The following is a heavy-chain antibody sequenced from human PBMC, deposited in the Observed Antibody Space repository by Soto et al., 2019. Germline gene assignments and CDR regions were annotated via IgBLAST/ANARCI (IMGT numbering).Heavy chain of an antibody. J-gene: IGHJ6*02. D-gene: IGHD3-10*01. CDR3: ARVGQDYYGSGSAFGMDV. CDR1: GFTFSSYW. Sequence: GSLRLSCAASGFTFSSYWMHWVRHAPGKGLVWVSRINSDGSSTSYADSVKGRFTISRDNAKNTLYLQMNSLRAEDTAVYYFARVGQDYYGSGSAFGMDVWGQGTTVTVSS. CDR2: INSDGSST. V-gene: IGHV3-74*01.